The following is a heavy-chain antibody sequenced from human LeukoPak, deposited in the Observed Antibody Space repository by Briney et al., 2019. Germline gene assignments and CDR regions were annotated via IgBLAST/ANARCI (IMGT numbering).Heavy chain of an antibody. CDR2: VSGDGQRT. J-gene: IGHJ4*02. V-gene: IGHV3-23*01. Sequence: GGSLRVSCAGSGFTFNNYALNWVRQAQGKGLQWVAAVSGDGQRTFYADSVKGRFTIFRDNSMNTLSLQMNSLRADDTALYYCAKEQDNLLLLSHFDAWGQGILVTVSA. D-gene: IGHD1-14*01. CDR1: GFTFNNYA. CDR3: AKEQDNLLLLSHFDA.